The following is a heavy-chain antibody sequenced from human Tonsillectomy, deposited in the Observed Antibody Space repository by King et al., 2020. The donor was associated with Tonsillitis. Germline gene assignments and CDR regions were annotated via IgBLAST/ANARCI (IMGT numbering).Heavy chain of an antibody. CDR1: GGTFSSYA. CDR3: ANRDRGDYMAGGWFDP. D-gene: IGHD4-17*01. J-gene: IGHJ5*02. CDR2: IIPIFGTA. Sequence: QLVQSGAEVKKPGSSVKVSCKASGGTFSSYAISWVRQAPGQGLEWMGGIIPIFGTANYAQKFQGRVTITADESTSTAYMELSSLRSEDTAVYYCANRDRGDYMAGGWFDPWGQGTLVTVSS. V-gene: IGHV1-69*01.